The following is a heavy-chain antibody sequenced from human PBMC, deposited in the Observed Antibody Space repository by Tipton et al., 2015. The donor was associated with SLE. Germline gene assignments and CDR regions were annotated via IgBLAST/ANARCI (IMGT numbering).Heavy chain of an antibody. Sequence: TLSLTCTVSGGSISSSSYYWGWIRQPPGKGLEWIGYMFFSGNTHYPPTLNPSLKSRVTISGDMSKNQFSLKLTSVTAADTAVYYCARQSEYSDWTGFWFDPWGQGTLVTFSS. D-gene: IGHD3/OR15-3a*01. CDR3: ARQSEYSDWTGFWFDP. J-gene: IGHJ5*02. CDR1: GGSISSSSYY. CDR2: MFFSGNT. V-gene: IGHV4-61*05.